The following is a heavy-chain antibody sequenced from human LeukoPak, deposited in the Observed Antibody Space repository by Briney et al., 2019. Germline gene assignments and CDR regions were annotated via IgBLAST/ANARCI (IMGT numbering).Heavy chain of an antibody. D-gene: IGHD1-26*01. J-gene: IGHJ4*02. CDR2: INPNSGGT. Sequence: ASVNVSCXASGYTFTGYYMHWVRQAPGQGLEWMGRINPNSGGTNYAQKFQGRVTMTRDTSISTAYMELSSLRSDDTAVYYCARVVMGATSIDYWGQGTLVTVSS. V-gene: IGHV1-2*06. CDR1: GYTFTGYY. CDR3: ARVVMGATSIDY.